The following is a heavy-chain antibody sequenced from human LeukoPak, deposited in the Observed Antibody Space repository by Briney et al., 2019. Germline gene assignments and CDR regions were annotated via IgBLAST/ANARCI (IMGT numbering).Heavy chain of an antibody. V-gene: IGHV1-69*04. Sequence: KISCKGSGYSFTTYGIGWVRQAPGQGLEWMGRNIPLFNIVNYAQKFQGRVTISADKSTSTAYMELKSLTSEDTAVYYCARDLTGDYGMDVWGQGTTVTVSS. CDR3: ARDLTGDYGMDV. CDR2: NIPLFNIV. CDR1: GYSFTTYG. J-gene: IGHJ6*02. D-gene: IGHD7-27*01.